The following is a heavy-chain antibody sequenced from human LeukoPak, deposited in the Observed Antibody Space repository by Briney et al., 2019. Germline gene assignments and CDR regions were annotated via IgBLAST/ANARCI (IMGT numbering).Heavy chain of an antibody. J-gene: IGHJ4*02. CDR2: IYYSGST. D-gene: IGHD3-3*01. V-gene: IGHV4-39*01. Sequence: PSETLSLTCTVSGGSISSSSYYWGWIRQPPGKGLEWIGSIYYSGSTYYNPSLKSRVTISVDTSKNQFSLRLSSVTAADTAVYYCARGVVITGLDYWGQGTLVTVSS. CDR3: ARGVVITGLDY. CDR1: GGSISSSSYY.